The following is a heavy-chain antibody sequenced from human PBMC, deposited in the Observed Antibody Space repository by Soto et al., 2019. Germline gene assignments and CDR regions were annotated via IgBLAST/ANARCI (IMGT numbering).Heavy chain of an antibody. CDR3: ARNRRETGDFDY. CDR2: MNPHSGDT. J-gene: IGHJ4*02. D-gene: IGHD7-27*01. V-gene: IGHV1-8*01. CDR1: GYTFTNYD. Sequence: QVQLVQSGAEVKKPGASVKVSCKTSGYTFTNYDINWVRQATGQGLEWLGWMNPHSGDTGYAQKCQGRLTMTRNTARSTAYMELSSLKSEDTAVYYCARNRRETGDFDYWGQGTLVTVSS.